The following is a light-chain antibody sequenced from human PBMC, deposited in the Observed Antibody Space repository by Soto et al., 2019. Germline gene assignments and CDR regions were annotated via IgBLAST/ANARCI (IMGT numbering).Light chain of an antibody. CDR1: GSNIGSNY. J-gene: IGLJ2*01. CDR3: AVWDNSLSGPV. CDR2: RNI. Sequence: QSVLTQPPSASGTPGQRVTISCSGIGSNIGSNYVYWYHQLPGTAPKLLIYRNIQRPSGVPDRFSGSKSGTSASLAISGLRSEDEADYYCAVWDNSLSGPVFGGGTKVTVL. V-gene: IGLV1-47*01.